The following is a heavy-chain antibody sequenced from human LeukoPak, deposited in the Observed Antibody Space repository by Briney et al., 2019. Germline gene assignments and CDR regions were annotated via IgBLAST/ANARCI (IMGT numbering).Heavy chain of an antibody. CDR2: IWYDGSNK. D-gene: IGHD3-3*01. V-gene: IGHV3-33*01. CDR3: ARDRSVRYFDL. CDR1: GFTFRNYG. Sequence: QSGWSLRLSCAASGFTFRNYGKHWVRQAPGKGLEWVAVIWYDGSNKYYADSVKGRFTMSRDNSKNTLFLQMNSLRVDDTAVYYCARDRSVRYFDLWGRGTLVTVSS. J-gene: IGHJ2*01.